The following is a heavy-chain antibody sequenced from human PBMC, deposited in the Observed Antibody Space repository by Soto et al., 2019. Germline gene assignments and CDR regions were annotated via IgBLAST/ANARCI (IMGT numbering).Heavy chain of an antibody. CDR1: GGSISSYY. CDR2: IYTSGST. V-gene: IGHV4-4*07. D-gene: IGHD6-6*01. J-gene: IGHJ2*01. Sequence: PXASLSLPCTVSGGSISSYYWSWIRQPAGKGLEWIGRIYTSGSTNYNPSLKSRVTMSVDTSKNQFSLKLSSVTAADTAVYYCARGNSSPGDWYFDLWGRGTLVTVSS. CDR3: ARGNSSPGDWYFDL.